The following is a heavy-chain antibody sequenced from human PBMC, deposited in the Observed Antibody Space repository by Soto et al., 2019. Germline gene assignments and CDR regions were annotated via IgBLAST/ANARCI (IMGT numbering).Heavy chain of an antibody. Sequence: GGSLRLSCAASGFTFSNAWMSWVRQAPGKGLEWVGRIKSKTDGGTTDYAAPVKGRFTISRDDSKNTLYLQMNSLKTEDTAVYYCTTGGAPYFYYYGMDVWGQGTPVTVSS. CDR2: IKSKTDGGTT. CDR3: TTGGAPYFYYYGMDV. V-gene: IGHV3-15*01. J-gene: IGHJ6*02. CDR1: GFTFSNAW. D-gene: IGHD1-26*01.